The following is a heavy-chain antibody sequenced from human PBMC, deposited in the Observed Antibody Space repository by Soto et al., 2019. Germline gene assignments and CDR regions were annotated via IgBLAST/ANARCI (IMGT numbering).Heavy chain of an antibody. V-gene: IGHV3-48*01. J-gene: IGHJ6*02. CDR1: GFTFSSYS. D-gene: IGHD3-10*01. CDR2: ISSSSSTI. Sequence: PGGSLRLSCAASGFTFSSYSMNWVRQAPGKGLEWVSYISSSSSTIYYADSVKGRFTISRDNAKNSLYLQMNSLRAEDTAVYYCARDRVVLWFGESPPLYGMDVWGQGTTVTVSS. CDR3: ARDRVVLWFGESPPLYGMDV.